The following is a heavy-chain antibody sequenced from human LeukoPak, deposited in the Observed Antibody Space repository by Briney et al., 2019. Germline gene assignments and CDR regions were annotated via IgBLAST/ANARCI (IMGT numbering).Heavy chain of an antibody. Sequence: PSETLSLTCTVSGGSISSSSYYWGWIRQPPGKGLEWIGSIYYSGGTYYNPSLKSRVTISVDTSKNQFSLKLSSVTAADTAVYYCARGRGYYGSGSYYIFDYWGQGTLVTVSS. J-gene: IGHJ4*02. D-gene: IGHD3-10*01. V-gene: IGHV4-39*07. CDR1: GGSISSSSYY. CDR2: IYYSGGT. CDR3: ARGRGYYGSGSYYIFDY.